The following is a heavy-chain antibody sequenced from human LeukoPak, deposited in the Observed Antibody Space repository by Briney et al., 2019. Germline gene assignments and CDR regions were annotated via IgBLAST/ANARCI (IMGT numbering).Heavy chain of an antibody. J-gene: IGHJ4*02. D-gene: IGHD6-13*01. CDR3: ARDRPGYSSSWPIDY. CDR1: GFIFDDYA. CDR2: ISSSGSTI. V-gene: IGHV3-11*04. Sequence: GGSLRLSCAASGFIFDDYAMHWVRQAPGKGLEWVSYISSSGSTIYYADSVKGRFTISRDNAKNSLYLQMNSLRAEDTAVYYCARDRPGYSSSWPIDYWGQGTLVTVSS.